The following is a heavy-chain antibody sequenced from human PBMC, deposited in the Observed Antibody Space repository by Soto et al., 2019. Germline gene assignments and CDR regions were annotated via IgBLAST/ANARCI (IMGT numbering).Heavy chain of an antibody. V-gene: IGHV3-74*01. CDR1: GFTFTTYW. D-gene: IGHD5-12*01. CDR3: ARVPTGGYDWN. CDR2: INSDGTTT. Sequence: EVQLVESGGGLVQPGGSLRLSCAASGFTFTTYWMHWVRQAPGKGLMWVSRINSDGTTTNYADSVKGRFTISRDNAKNTVYLQMDSLTPEDTAVYCCARVPTGGYDWNWAQGTLVTVSS. J-gene: IGHJ4*02.